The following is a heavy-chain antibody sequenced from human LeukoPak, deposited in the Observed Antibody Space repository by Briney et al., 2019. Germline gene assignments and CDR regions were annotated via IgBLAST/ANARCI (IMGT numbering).Heavy chain of an antibody. D-gene: IGHD3-3*01. CDR3: ARQRGWRYLDAFVI. CDR2: ISYSGST. Sequence: PSETLSLTCTVSGGSINSYYWSWIRQPPGKGLEWIGYISYSGSTKYNPSLKSRVTISVDTSKNHFSLKLSSVTAADTAVYYCARQRGWRYLDAFVIWGQGTGDSVFS. J-gene: IGHJ3*02. CDR1: GGSINSYY. V-gene: IGHV4-59*08.